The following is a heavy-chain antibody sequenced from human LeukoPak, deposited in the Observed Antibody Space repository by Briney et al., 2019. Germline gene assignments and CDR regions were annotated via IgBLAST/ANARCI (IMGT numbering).Heavy chain of an antibody. CDR3: ASVLSGIAVAGSFDP. CDR2: IIPILGIA. Sequence: SVKVSCKASGGTFSSYAISWVRQAPGQGLEWIGRIIPILGIANYAQKFQGRVTITVDKSTSTAYMELSSLRSEDTAVYYCASVLSGIAVAGSFDPWGQGTLVTVSS. CDR1: GGTFSSYA. J-gene: IGHJ5*02. V-gene: IGHV1-69*04. D-gene: IGHD6-19*01.